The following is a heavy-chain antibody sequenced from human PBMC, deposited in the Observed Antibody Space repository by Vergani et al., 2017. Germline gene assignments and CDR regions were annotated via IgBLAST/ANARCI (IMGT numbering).Heavy chain of an antibody. Sequence: QVQLQQWGAGLLKPSETLSLTCAVYGGSFSGYYWSWIRQPPGKGLEWIGEINHSGSTNYNPSLKSRVTISVDTSKNQFSLKLSSVTAADTAVYYCARVKKSSTNRPTRCYYYMDVWGKGTTVTVSS. CDR3: ARVKKSSTNRPTRCYYYMDV. V-gene: IGHV4-34*01. J-gene: IGHJ6*03. CDR2: INHSGST. D-gene: IGHD1-14*01. CDR1: GGSFSGYY.